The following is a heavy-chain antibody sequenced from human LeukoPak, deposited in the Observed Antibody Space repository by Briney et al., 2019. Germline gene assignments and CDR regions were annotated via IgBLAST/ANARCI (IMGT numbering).Heavy chain of an antibody. Sequence: GSAKVSCRDSAYTFTGSYMHGVRQAPGQELEWMRWINPNSGGKNYEQKFHGRVITTRDTTIGTAYMERSRRISEDTAMDYCSRETDGDRGSHFDYWGQGTLVTVSS. V-gene: IGHV1-2*02. CDR1: AYTFTGSY. J-gene: IGHJ4*02. CDR2: INPNSGGK. CDR3: SRETDGDRGSHFDY. D-gene: IGHD2-15*01.